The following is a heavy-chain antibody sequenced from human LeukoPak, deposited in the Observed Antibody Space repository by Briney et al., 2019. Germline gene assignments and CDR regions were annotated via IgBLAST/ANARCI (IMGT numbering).Heavy chain of an antibody. CDR2: INSDGRST. CDR3: ARGWDGYSYGI. D-gene: IGHD5-18*01. CDR1: GLTFNSFG. Sequence: GRSLRLSCAASGLTFNSFGMHGVRQAPGKGLVWVSRINSDGRSTNYADSVKGRFTISRDNAKNTVFLQMGSLRDEDTAVYYCARGWDGYSYGIWGQGTLVTVSS. V-gene: IGHV3-74*01. J-gene: IGHJ4*02.